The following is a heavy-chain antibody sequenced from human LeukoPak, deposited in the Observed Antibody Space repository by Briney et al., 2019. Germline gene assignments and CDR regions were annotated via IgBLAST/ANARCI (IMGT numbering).Heavy chain of an antibody. D-gene: IGHD3-22*01. Sequence: GASVKVSCKTSGYTFTSYDINWVRLATGQGLEWMGWMNPNSGNTGYAQKFQGRVTMTRDTSMSTAYMELSSLRSEDTAVYYCARLTKSSAYYKYHFDYWGQGTLVTVSS. CDR1: GYTFTSYD. V-gene: IGHV1-8*01. J-gene: IGHJ4*02. CDR2: MNPNSGNT. CDR3: ARLTKSSAYYKYHFDY.